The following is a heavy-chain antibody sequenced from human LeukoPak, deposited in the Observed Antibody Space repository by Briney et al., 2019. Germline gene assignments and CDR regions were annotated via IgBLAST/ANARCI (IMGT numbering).Heavy chain of an antibody. Sequence: ASVKVSCKASGYTFTSYGISWVRQAPGQGLEWMGWISAYNGNTNYAQKLQGRVTMTTDTSTSTAYMELRSLRSDDTAAYYCARRTGTTNYYYYMDVWGKGTTVTVSS. D-gene: IGHD1-1*01. V-gene: IGHV1-18*01. J-gene: IGHJ6*03. CDR1: GYTFTSYG. CDR3: ARRTGTTNYYYYMDV. CDR2: ISAYNGNT.